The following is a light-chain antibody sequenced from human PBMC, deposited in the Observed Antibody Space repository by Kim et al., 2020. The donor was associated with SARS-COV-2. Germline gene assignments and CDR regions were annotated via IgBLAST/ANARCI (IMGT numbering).Light chain of an antibody. CDR3: QSYDSSLSWV. V-gene: IGLV1-40*01. CDR1: SSNSGAGYD. J-gene: IGLJ3*02. CDR2: GNS. Sequence: GQRVTISGTGSSSNSGAGYDVHWYQQLPGTAPKLLIYGNSNRPSGVPDRFSGSKSGTSASLAITGLQAEDEADYYCQSYDSSLSWVFGGGTKLTVL.